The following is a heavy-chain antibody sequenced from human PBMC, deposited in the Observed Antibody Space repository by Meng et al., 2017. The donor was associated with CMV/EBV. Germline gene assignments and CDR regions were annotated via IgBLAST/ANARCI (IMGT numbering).Heavy chain of an antibody. CDR2: INPNRGGT. CDR3: ARLGSTDDY. V-gene: IGHV1-2*02. Sequence: GAKLKNPGAQGMVSGKASGDSCTCYYMHWVRQAPGQGLEWMGWINPNRGGTNYAQKFQGRVTMTRDTSISTAYMELSRLRSDDTAVYYCARLGSTDDYWGQGTLVTVSS. CDR1: GDSCTCYY. D-gene: IGHD2-15*01. J-gene: IGHJ4*02.